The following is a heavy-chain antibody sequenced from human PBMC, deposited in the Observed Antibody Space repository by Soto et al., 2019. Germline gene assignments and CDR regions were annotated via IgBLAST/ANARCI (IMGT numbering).Heavy chain of an antibody. J-gene: IGHJ4*02. D-gene: IGHD6-19*01. CDR2: IKSKSVGGTT. CDR1: GFTFSNVW. V-gene: IGHV3-15*01. Sequence: GRSLRLSFAASGFTFSNVWMSWVRQAPGKGLEWVGRIKSKSVGGTTEYAESVKGRFTISRDDSKNMLFLQLSSLKTEDTAAYFFTIGVEYYGGKAVAEWGKGTLVTVS. CDR3: TIGVEYYGGKAVAE.